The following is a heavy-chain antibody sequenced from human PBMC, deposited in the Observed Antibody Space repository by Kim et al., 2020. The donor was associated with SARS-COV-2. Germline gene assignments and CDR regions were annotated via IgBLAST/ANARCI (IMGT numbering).Heavy chain of an antibody. V-gene: IGHV3-21*01. J-gene: IGHJ4*02. Sequence: YYADSMKGRFTISRDNAKNSLYLQMNRLGAEATAVYYCARAHPTYSFDYWGQGTLVTVSS. CDR3: ARAHPTYSFDY. D-gene: IGHD2-21*01.